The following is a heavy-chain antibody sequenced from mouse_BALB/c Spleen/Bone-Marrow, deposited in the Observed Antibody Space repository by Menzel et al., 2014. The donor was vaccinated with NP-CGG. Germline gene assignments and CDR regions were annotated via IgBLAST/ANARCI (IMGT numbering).Heavy chain of an antibody. D-gene: IGHD2-1*01. CDR1: GYTFTSCW. CDR3: ARFPIYYGNYGAMDY. J-gene: IGHJ4*01. V-gene: IGHV1S41*01. CDR2: IAPGSGST. Sequence: DLVKPGASVELSCKASGYTFTSCWINWIKQRPGQGLEWIGRIAPGSGSTYYNEMFKGKATLTVDTSSSTAYIQLSSLSSEDSAVYFCARFPIYYGNYGAMDYWGQGTSVTVSS.